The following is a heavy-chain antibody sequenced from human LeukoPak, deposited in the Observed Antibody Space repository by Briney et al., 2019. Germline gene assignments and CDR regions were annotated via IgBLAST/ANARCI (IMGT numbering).Heavy chain of an antibody. CDR2: TYYRSKWYN. CDR3: ARETWLVLEDAFDI. V-gene: IGHV6-1*01. J-gene: IGHJ3*02. D-gene: IGHD6-19*01. CDR1: GDSFSSNSAA. Sequence: SQTLSLTCAISGDSFSSNSAAWNWLRQSPSRGLEWLGRTYYRSKWYNDYAVSVKSRITINPDTSKNQFSLQLNSVTPEDTAVYYCARETWLVLEDAFDIWGQGTMVTVSS.